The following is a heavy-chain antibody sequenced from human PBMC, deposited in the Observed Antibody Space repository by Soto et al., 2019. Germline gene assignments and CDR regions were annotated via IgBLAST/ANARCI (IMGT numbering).Heavy chain of an antibody. J-gene: IGHJ4*02. CDR2: IYYSGST. D-gene: IGHD3-22*01. Sequence: PSETLSLTCTVSGGSISSGGYYWSWIRQHPGKGLEWIGYIYYSGSTYYNSSLKSRVTISVDTSKNQFSLKLSSVTAADTAVYYWARVWDSSGPNFDYWGQGTLVTVSS. CDR3: ARVWDSSGPNFDY. CDR1: GGSISSGGYY. V-gene: IGHV4-31*03.